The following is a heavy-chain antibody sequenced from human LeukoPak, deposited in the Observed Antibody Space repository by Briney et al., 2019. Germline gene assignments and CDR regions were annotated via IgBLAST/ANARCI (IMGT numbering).Heavy chain of an antibody. CDR2: IYYSGST. CDR3: ARFIRGFDI. Sequence: PSETLSLTCTVSGGSVSSYYWRWIRQPPGKGLEWIGFIYYSGSTNYNPSLKSRVTISVDTSKNQFSLKLSSVTAADTAVYYCARFIRGFDIWGQGTMATVSS. D-gene: IGHD2-21*01. J-gene: IGHJ3*02. V-gene: IGHV4-59*02. CDR1: GGSVSSYY.